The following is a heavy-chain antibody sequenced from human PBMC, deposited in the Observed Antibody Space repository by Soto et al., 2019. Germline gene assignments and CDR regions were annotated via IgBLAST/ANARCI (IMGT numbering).Heavy chain of an antibody. Sequence: GQSRKISCKGSAYTSTSYCINWLREKQWKGLAWMRKIVPSDSRTPYSPSFQGHVTISVDKCISTAYLQWSSLKAPDTAMCYCARVGHDYSNSGMDVGYQGTTVTASS. V-gene: IGHV5-10-1*01. J-gene: IGHJ6*02. CDR2: IVPSDSRT. CDR1: AYTSTSYC. D-gene: IGHD4-4*01. CDR3: ARVGHDYSNSGMDV.